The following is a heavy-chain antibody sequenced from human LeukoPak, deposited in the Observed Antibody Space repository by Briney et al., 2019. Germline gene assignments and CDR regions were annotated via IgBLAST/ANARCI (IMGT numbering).Heavy chain of an antibody. J-gene: IGHJ3*02. V-gene: IGHV1-2*02. CDR1: GYTFTGYY. CDR2: INPNSGGT. Sequence: ASVKVSCKASGYTFTGYYMHWVRQAPGQGLEWMGWINPNSGGTNYAQKFQGRVTMTRDTSISTAYMKLSRLRSDDTAVYYCARVPGYYYDSSGYYHDAFDIWGQGTMVTVSS. D-gene: IGHD3-22*01. CDR3: ARVPGYYYDSSGYYHDAFDI.